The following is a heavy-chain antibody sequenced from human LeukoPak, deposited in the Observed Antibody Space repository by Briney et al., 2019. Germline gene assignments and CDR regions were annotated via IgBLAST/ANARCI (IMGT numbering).Heavy chain of an antibody. J-gene: IGHJ4*02. Sequence: SHFLALIFNVRGGSISSYYWRWLYQHNGKGLEWIGRIYTSGSTNYNPSLKSRVTMSVDTSKNQFSLKLSSVTAADTAVYYCAREAYCSGGSCYSFISYWGQGTLVTVSS. CDR3: AREAYCSGGSCYSFISY. CDR1: GGSISSYY. D-gene: IGHD2-15*01. V-gene: IGHV4-4*07. CDR2: IYTSGST.